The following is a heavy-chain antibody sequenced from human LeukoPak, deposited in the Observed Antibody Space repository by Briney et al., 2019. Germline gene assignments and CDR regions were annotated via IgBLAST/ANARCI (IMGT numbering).Heavy chain of an antibody. CDR2: ISSGSSNI. D-gene: IGHD3-22*01. V-gene: IGHV3-48*03. Sequence: GGSLRLSCAASGFTFSSYEMNWVRQAPGKGLEWLSYISSGSSNIYYADSVKGRFSISRDNAKNTLYLQMNSLRAEDTAVYYCARHYYDSGSYYTTEYWGQGTRVTVSS. CDR1: GFTFSSYE. J-gene: IGHJ4*02. CDR3: ARHYYDSGSYYTTEY.